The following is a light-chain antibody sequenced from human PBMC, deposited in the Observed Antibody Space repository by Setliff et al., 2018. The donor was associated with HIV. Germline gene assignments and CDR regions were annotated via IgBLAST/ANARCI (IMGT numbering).Light chain of an antibody. CDR3: CSNTGSNTFV. V-gene: IGLV2-23*01. Sequence: QSALTQPASVSGSPGQSITISCTGTSNDVGRHDLVSWYQQHPARAPKLIIYQATRRPSGVSNRFSGSKSGNVASLTISGLQAEDEADYYCCSNTGSNTFVFGTGTKVTVL. CDR1: SNDVGRHDL. CDR2: QAT. J-gene: IGLJ1*01.